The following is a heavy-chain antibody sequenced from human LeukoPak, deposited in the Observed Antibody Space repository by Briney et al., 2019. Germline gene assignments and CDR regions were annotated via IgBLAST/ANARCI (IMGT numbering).Heavy chain of an antibody. J-gene: IGHJ3*02. Sequence: GSSVKVSCKPSGYNFNSYGISWVRQAPGQALEWPGWINGYNDNTDYAQKFQGRVTVTTETPTSTVHMELRSLRSDDTAVYYCARGRMYDAFDTWGQGTMVTVSS. CDR1: GYNFNSYG. CDR3: ARGRMYDAFDT. CDR2: INGYNDNT. D-gene: IGHD3-10*01. V-gene: IGHV1-18*01.